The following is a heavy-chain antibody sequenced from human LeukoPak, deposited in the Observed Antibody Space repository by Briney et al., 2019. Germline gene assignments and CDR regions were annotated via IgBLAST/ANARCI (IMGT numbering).Heavy chain of an antibody. J-gene: IGHJ6*04. CDR2: ISSSGSTI. CDR3: AALGITMIGGV. Sequence: PGGSLRLSCAASGFTFSRYEMNWVRQAPGKGLEWVSYISSSGSTIYYADSVKGRFTISRDNAKNSLYLQMNSLRAEDTAVYYCAALGITMIGGVWGKGTTVTISS. CDR1: GFTFSRYE. V-gene: IGHV3-48*03. D-gene: IGHD3-10*02.